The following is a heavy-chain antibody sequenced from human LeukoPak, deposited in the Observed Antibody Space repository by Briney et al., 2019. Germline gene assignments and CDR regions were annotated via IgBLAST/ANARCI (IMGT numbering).Heavy chain of an antibody. CDR2: IYYSGST. J-gene: IGHJ4*02. CDR1: GGSISSSSYY. D-gene: IGHD1-26*01. V-gene: IGHV4-39*01. Sequence: SETLSLTCTVSGGSISSSSYYWGWIRQPPGKGLEWTGSIYYSGSTYYNPSLKSRVTISVDTSKNQFSLKLSSVTAADTAVYYCARHLGATTHFDYWGQGTLVTVSS. CDR3: ARHLGATTHFDY.